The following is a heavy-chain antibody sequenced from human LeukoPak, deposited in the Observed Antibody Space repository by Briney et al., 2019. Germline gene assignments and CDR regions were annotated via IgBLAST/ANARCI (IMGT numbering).Heavy chain of an antibody. CDR1: GGSLSSYY. Sequence: PSETLSLTCTDSGGSLSSYYGSWIRQPPGQGLEWMGYIYYRGGANYNPSLASRVTISVDTSKNQFSLKLSSVTAADTAVYYCARLQRYISSWYEGLYYYYGMDVWGQGTTVTVSS. D-gene: IGHD6-13*01. CDR3: ARLQRYISSWYEGLYYYYGMDV. V-gene: IGHV4-59*08. J-gene: IGHJ6*02. CDR2: IYYRGGA.